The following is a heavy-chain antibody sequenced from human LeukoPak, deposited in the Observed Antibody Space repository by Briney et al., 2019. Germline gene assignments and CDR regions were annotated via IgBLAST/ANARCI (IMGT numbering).Heavy chain of an antibody. Sequence: SETLSLTCTVSGGSISSYYWSWIRQPAGKGLEWIGRIYTSGSTNYNPSLKSRATMSVDTSKNQFSLKLSSVTAADTAVYYCAAIHSSSWYDYWGQGTLVTVSS. V-gene: IGHV4-4*07. CDR2: IYTSGST. CDR3: AAIHSSSWYDY. D-gene: IGHD6-13*01. J-gene: IGHJ4*02. CDR1: GGSISSYY.